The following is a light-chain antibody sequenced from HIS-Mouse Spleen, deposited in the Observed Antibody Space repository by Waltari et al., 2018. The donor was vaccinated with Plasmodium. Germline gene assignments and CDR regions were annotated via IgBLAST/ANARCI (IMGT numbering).Light chain of an antibody. J-gene: IGKJ1*01. CDR3: QQYGSSPRT. Sequence: EIVLTQSPGTLSLSPGEWATLSCRVSQSVSSSYLAWYQQKPGQAPRLLIYGASSRATGIPDRFSGSGSGTDFTLTISRLEPEDFAVYYCQQYGSSPRTFGQGTKVEIK. CDR1: QSVSSSY. CDR2: GAS. V-gene: IGKV3-20*01.